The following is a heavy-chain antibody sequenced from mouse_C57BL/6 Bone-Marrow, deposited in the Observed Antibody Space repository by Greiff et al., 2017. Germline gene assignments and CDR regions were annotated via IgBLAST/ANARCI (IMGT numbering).Heavy chain of an antibody. CDR1: GYTFTDYY. D-gene: IGHD1-1*01. CDR2: INPNNGGT. J-gene: IGHJ4*01. CDR3: ARFLAVITTVVAEGYYAMDY. Sequence: VQLQQSGPELVKPGASVKISCKASGYTFTDYYMNWVKQSHGKSLEWIGDINPNNGGTSYNQKFKGKATLTVDKSSSTAYMELLSLTSEDSAVYYCARFLAVITTVVAEGYYAMDYWGQGTSVTVSS. V-gene: IGHV1-26*01.